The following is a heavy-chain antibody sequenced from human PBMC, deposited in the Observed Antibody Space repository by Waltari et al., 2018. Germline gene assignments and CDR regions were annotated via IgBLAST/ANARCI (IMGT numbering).Heavy chain of an antibody. D-gene: IGHD1-20*01. Sequence: QLQLQESGSGLVKPSQTLSLTCAVSGGSISSGGYSWSWIRQPPGKGLEWIGYIYHSGSTYYNPSIKSLVTIAVDRSKNQFSLKLSSVTAADTAVYYCARAEYNWNHGGFFDYWGQGTLVTVSS. J-gene: IGHJ4*02. V-gene: IGHV4-30-2*01. CDR2: IYHSGST. CDR3: ARAEYNWNHGGFFDY. CDR1: GGSISSGGYS.